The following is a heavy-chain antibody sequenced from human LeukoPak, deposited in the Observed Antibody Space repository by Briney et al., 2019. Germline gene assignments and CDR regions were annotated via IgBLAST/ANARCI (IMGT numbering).Heavy chain of an antibody. J-gene: IGHJ4*02. V-gene: IGHV1-2*02. Sequence: ASVKVSCKASGYTFTAYYMHWVRQAPGQGLEWMGWISPNSGATKYAQKFQGRVTMTRDTSITTTYMELGRLTSDDTAVYYCARDPRGVAAADDYWGQGTLVIVSS. D-gene: IGHD6-13*01. CDR2: ISPNSGAT. CDR1: GYTFTAYY. CDR3: ARDPRGVAAADDY.